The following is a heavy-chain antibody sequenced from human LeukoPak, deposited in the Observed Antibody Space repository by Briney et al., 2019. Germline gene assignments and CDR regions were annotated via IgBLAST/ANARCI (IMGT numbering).Heavy chain of an antibody. D-gene: IGHD2-2*02. CDR3: AREYCSSTTCYRYFDY. CDR2: MSSNGGNI. J-gene: IGHJ4*02. Sequence: TGGSLRLSCAASGFTFSYYAMHWVRQAPGKGLEYVSAMSSNGGNIYYANSVKDRFTTSRDNSKNTLYLQMGSLRAEDMAVYYCAREYCSSTTCYRYFDYWGQGTLVTVSS. V-gene: IGHV3-64*01. CDR1: GFTFSYYA.